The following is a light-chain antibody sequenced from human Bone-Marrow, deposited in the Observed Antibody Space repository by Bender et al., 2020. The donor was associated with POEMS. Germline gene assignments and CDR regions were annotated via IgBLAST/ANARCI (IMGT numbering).Light chain of an antibody. CDR2: YDD. CDR1: SSNIGNHG. J-gene: IGLJ3*02. V-gene: IGLV1-36*01. Sequence: QSVLTQPPSVSAAPGQKVIISCSGSSSNIGNHGVNWYQQLPGEAPKLLIYYDDLLTPGVSDRFAASKSGTSASLAISELQSEDGALYCCSAWDDSLSGWVFGGGTKLTVL. CDR3: SAWDDSLSGWV.